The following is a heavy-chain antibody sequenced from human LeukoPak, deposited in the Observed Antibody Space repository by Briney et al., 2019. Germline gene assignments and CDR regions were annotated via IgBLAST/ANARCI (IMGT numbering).Heavy chain of an antibody. CDR2: IYTSGST. V-gene: IGHV4-4*07. Sequence: KASETLSLTCTVSGGSISSYYWSWIRQPAGKGLEWIGRIYTSGSTNYNPSLKSRVTMSVDTSKNQFSLKLSSVTAADTAVYYCARDFNRSPYYYMDVWGKGTTVTVSS. D-gene: IGHD2/OR15-2a*01. CDR1: GGSISSYY. J-gene: IGHJ6*03. CDR3: ARDFNRSPYYYMDV.